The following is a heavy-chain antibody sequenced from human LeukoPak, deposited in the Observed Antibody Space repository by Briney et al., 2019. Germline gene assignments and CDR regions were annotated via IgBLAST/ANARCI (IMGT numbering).Heavy chain of an antibody. J-gene: IGHJ4*02. CDR2: ISSSGDTI. V-gene: IGHV3-11*01. Sequence: PGGSLRLSCAASGFTFNDYYMNWIRQAPLKGLEWVSYISSSGDTIYYADSVKGRFTISRDNSKNTLYLQMNSLRAEDAAVYYCAKVSCSGGSCSPYYIDYWGQGTLVTVSS. D-gene: IGHD2-15*01. CDR1: GFTFNDYY. CDR3: AKVSCSGGSCSPYYIDY.